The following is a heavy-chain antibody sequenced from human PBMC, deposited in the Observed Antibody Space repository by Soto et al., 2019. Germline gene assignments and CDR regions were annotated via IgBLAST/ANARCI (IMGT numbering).Heavy chain of an antibody. Sequence: QVQLQESGPGLVKPSQTLSLTCTVSGGSISSGGYYWSWIRQHPGKGLEWIGYMYYSGSTYYNPSLKSRVTISGATSKDQFYLKLSSVTAADTAVYFCARVPRPSIVGATAPGDYWGQGTLVTVSS. V-gene: IGHV4-31*03. CDR3: ARVPRPSIVGATAPGDY. D-gene: IGHD1-26*01. CDR2: MYYSGST. J-gene: IGHJ4*02. CDR1: GGSISSGGYY.